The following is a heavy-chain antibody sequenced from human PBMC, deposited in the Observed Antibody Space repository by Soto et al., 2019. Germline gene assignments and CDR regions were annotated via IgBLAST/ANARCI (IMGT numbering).Heavy chain of an antibody. Sequence: QVQLVQSGAEVKKPGASVKVSCKASDYTFTSYDISWVRQAPGQGLEWMGWISAYSGNSNYAQKFQGRVTMTTDTSTSTAYMELRSLRSDDTAVYYCAREGQTEYYFDYWGPGTLVTVSS. CDR3: AREGQTEYYFDY. CDR1: DYTFTSYD. V-gene: IGHV1-18*01. CDR2: ISAYSGNS. J-gene: IGHJ4*02.